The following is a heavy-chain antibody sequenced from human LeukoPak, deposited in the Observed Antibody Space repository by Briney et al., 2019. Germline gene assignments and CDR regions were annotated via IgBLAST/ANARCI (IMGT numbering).Heavy chain of an antibody. CDR2: IYYSGST. CDR1: GGSISSGGYY. CDR3: ARTSNYWSPYFDY. J-gene: IGHJ4*02. D-gene: IGHD1-1*01. V-gene: IGHV4-31*03. Sequence: SETLSLTCTVSGGSISSGGYYWSRIRQHPGKGLEWIGYIYYSGSTYYNPSLKSRVTISVDTSKNQFSLKLSSVTAADTAVYYCARTSNYWSPYFDYWGQGALVTVSS.